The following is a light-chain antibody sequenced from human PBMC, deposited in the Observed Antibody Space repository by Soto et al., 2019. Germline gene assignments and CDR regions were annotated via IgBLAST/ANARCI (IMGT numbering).Light chain of an antibody. CDR3: QQYGSSPPWT. J-gene: IGKJ1*01. Sequence: EIVLTQSPGTLSLSPGERATLSCRASQSVSSSYLAWYQQKPGQAPRLLIYGASSRATGIPDRFSGSGSGTDLTVTISRLEPEDFAVDYCQQYGSSPPWTFGQGTKVEIK. V-gene: IGKV3-20*01. CDR1: QSVSSSY. CDR2: GAS.